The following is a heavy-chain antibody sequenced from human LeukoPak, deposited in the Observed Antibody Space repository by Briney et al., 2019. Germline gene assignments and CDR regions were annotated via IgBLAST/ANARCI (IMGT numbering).Heavy chain of an antibody. CDR2: ISSSSSYI. CDR1: GFTFSSYS. V-gene: IGHV3-21*01. CDR3: ARGRFFCSGGSCYMNYFDY. D-gene: IGHD2-15*01. Sequence: GGSLRLSCAASGFTFSSYSMNWVRRAPGKGLEWVSSISSSSSYIYYADSVKGRFTISRDNAKNSLYLQMNSLRAEDTAVYYCARGRFFCSGGSCYMNYFDYWGQGTLVTVSS. J-gene: IGHJ4*02.